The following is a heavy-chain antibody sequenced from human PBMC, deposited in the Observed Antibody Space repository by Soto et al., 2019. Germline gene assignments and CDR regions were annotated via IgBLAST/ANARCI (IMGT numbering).Heavy chain of an antibody. Sequence: KPSETLSLTCAVSGGSISSGGYSWSWIRQPPGKGLEWIGYICQSGSTDSNPSLKSRVTISVDRSKSQFSLKLSSVTAADTAVYYCARGSSAWYFDYWGQGTLVTVSS. V-gene: IGHV4-30-2*01. CDR3: ARGSSAWYFDY. CDR1: GGSISSGGYS. CDR2: ICQSGST. D-gene: IGHD6-19*01. J-gene: IGHJ4*02.